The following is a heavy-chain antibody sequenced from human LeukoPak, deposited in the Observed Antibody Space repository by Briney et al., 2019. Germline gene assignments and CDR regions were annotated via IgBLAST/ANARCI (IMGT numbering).Heavy chain of an antibody. CDR1: GFTFSSYG. V-gene: IGHV3-30*02. J-gene: IGHJ6*03. CDR3: AKDGTCSSTSCYFTRVYYYYYMDV. Sequence: GGSLRLSCAASGFTFSSYGMHWVRQAPGKGLEWVAFIRYDGSNKYYADSVKGRFTMSRDNSKNTLYLKMNSLRAEDTAVYYCAKDGTCSSTSCYFTRVYYYYYMDVWGKGTTVTVSS. D-gene: IGHD2-2*01. CDR2: IRYDGSNK.